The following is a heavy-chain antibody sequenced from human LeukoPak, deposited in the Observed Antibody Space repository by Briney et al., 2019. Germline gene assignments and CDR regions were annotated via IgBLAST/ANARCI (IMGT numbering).Heavy chain of an antibody. D-gene: IGHD3-10*01. CDR3: ARDSYSAVWIREFYDAFDI. J-gene: IGHJ3*02. V-gene: IGHV4-4*07. CDR1: GGSISSYY. Sequence: SETLSLTCTVSGGSISSYYWSWIRQPAGKGLEWIGRIYTSGSTNYNPSLKSRVTMSVDTSKNQFSLKLSSVTAADTAVYYCARDSYSAVWIREFYDAFDIWGQGTMVTVSS. CDR2: IYTSGST.